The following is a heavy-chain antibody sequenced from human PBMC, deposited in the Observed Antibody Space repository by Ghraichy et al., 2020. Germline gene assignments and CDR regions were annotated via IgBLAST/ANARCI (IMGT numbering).Heavy chain of an antibody. CDR2: IIPVLGIA. V-gene: IGHV1-69*04. CDR1: GGTFSSYA. J-gene: IGHJ3*01. Sequence: SVKVSCKASGGTFSSYAISWVRQAPGQGLEWMGKIIPVLGIANYAQKFHGRVTITADKSTSTAYMELSSLRSEDTAVYYCALRSGWYGDDAFAFWGHGRLVTVSS. D-gene: IGHD6-19*01. CDR3: ALRSGWYGDDAFAF.